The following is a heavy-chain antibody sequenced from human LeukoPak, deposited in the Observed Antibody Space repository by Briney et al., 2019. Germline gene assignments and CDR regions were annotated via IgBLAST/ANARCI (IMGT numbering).Heavy chain of an antibody. Sequence: GASVKVSCKASGYTFTTYAMHWVRQAPGQGLEWMGWINAGNGNTRYSQNFQGRVTITRDTSASTAYMELSSLRSEDTAVYYCARAYSSGTGFDYWGQGTLVTVSS. CDR1: GYTFTTYA. V-gene: IGHV1-3*01. J-gene: IGHJ4*02. CDR2: INAGNGNT. D-gene: IGHD6-19*01. CDR3: ARAYSSGTGFDY.